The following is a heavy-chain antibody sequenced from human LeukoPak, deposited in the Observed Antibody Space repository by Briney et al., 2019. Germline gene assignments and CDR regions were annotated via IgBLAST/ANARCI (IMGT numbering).Heavy chain of an antibody. Sequence: SVKVSCKASGGTFSSYAISWVQQAPGQGLEWMGGIIPIFGTANYAQKFQGRVTITADESTSTAYMELSSLRSEDTAVYYCARGGQSEGLDYFDYWGQGTLVTVSS. CDR2: IIPIFGTA. D-gene: IGHD4-4*01. CDR1: GGTFSSYA. V-gene: IGHV1-69*13. CDR3: ARGGQSEGLDYFDY. J-gene: IGHJ4*02.